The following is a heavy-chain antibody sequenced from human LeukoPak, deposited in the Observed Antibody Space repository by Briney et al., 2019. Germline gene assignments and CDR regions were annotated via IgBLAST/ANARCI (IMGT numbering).Heavy chain of an antibody. CDR2: LNNDGST. CDR1: GFTFSSSW. V-gene: IGHV3-74*01. CDR3: VRSRGYFDS. Sequence: GGSLRLSCSGSGFTFSSSWMHWVRQVPGKGLVWVSRLNNDGSTAYADSVKGRSIISRDSAKNTLYLEMSSLRAEDTAVYYCVRSRGYFDSWGQGTLVTVSS. J-gene: IGHJ4*02.